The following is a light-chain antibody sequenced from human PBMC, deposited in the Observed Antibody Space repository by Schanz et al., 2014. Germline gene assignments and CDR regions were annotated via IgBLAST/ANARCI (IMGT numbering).Light chain of an antibody. CDR1: SGDVGTYNL. CDR2: EGS. V-gene: IGLV2-14*02. Sequence: QSALTQPASVSGSPGQSITISCTGTSGDVGTYNLVSWYQQHPGKAPKVMIYEGSKRPSGVSNRFSGSKSGNTASLTISGLQAEDEADYYCSSYTTSTTSGVFGGGTKLTVL. J-gene: IGLJ3*02. CDR3: SSYTTSTTSGV.